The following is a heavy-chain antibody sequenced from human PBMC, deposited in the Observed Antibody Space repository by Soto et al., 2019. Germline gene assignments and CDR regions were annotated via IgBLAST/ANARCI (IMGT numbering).Heavy chain of an antibody. V-gene: IGHV4-59*12. J-gene: IGHJ4*02. CDR2: IYYSGST. CDR1: GGSTSSYY. Sequence: SXTLCLTGIVSGGSTSSYYWSCIRQPPGKGLEWIGYIYYSGSTNYNPSLKSRVTISVDTSKNQFSLQLNSVTPEDTAVYYCARSDWNYVFDYWGQGTLVTVSS. D-gene: IGHD1-7*01. CDR3: ARSDWNYVFDY.